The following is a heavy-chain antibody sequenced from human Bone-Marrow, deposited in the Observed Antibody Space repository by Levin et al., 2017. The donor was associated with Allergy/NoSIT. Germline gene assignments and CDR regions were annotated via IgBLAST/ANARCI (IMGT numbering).Heavy chain of an antibody. D-gene: IGHD7-27*01. V-gene: IGHV3-30*03. CDR3: ASLFFSGVSQWDY. CDR1: RLSFISYA. Sequence: GGSLRLSCSASRLSFISYAMHWVRQAPGKGLEWVAMISKDGGEIHYVDSVKGRFTISRDNSKSKLFLQLDNLRPEDTAVYYCASLFFSGVSQWDYWGRGTLVTVSS. J-gene: IGHJ4*02. CDR2: ISKDGGEI.